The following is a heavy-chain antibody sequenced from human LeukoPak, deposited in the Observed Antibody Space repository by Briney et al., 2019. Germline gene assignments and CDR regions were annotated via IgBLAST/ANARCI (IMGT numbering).Heavy chain of an antibody. CDR1: GGSISSSSYY. Sequence: SETLSLTCAVSGGSISSSSYYWACIRQPPGKGLEWIGTIYYRGSTYYNPSLESRVTISVDTSKHQFSLELSSVTAADTAVYYCARLYCTSTSCYPRYFDYWGQGTLVTVSS. V-gene: IGHV4-39*01. CDR3: ARLYCTSTSCYPRYFDY. D-gene: IGHD2-2*01. CDR2: IYYRGST. J-gene: IGHJ4*02.